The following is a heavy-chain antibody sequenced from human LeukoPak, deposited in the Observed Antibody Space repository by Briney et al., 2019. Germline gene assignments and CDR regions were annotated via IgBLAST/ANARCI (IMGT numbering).Heavy chain of an antibody. J-gene: IGHJ4*02. Sequence: GGSLRLSCSAYGFTFSSYAMHWVRQVPGKGLEYVSAISHDGDTTYYADSVKGRFTISRDNSENTLYLQMSSLRAEDTAVYYCAPGKFDYWGQGTLVTFSS. CDR2: ISHDGDTT. CDR1: GFTFSSYA. CDR3: APGKFDY. V-gene: IGHV3-64D*06.